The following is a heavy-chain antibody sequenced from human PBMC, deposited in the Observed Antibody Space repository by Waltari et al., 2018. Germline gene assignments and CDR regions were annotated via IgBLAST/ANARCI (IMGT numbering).Heavy chain of an antibody. CDR3: ARVGDYHGSGRFGLDV. D-gene: IGHD3-10*01. V-gene: IGHV4-34*01. CDR2: INRDGSN. CDR1: DGSFSGYF. Sequence: QVQLQQWGAGLLKPSETLSLTCAVYDGSFSGYFWSWIRQSPGKGLEWIGQINRDGSNIYNPSLKSRVAMSVETLKIQISLRLTSVTAADAAVYYCARVGDYHGSGRFGLDVWGQGTRVTVSS. J-gene: IGHJ6*02.